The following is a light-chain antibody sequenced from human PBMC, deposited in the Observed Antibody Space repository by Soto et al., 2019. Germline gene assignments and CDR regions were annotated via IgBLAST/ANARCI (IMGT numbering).Light chain of an antibody. CDR2: DAS. V-gene: IGKV3-11*01. CDR1: RSVSTS. J-gene: IGKJ5*01. CDR3: QQRSIWPPIT. Sequence: EIVLTQSPATLSLSPGDRATLSCRASRSVSTSLAWYQQKPGQAPRLLISDASNKATGIPARFSGTGSGTDFTLTISSLESEDFAVYYCQQRSIWPPITFGQGTRLEIK.